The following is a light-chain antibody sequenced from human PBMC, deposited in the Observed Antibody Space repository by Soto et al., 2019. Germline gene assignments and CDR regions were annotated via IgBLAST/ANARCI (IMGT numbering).Light chain of an antibody. J-gene: IGKJ2*01. Sequence: DIVMTQSPDSLAVSLGERATMNCKSSQSVLYSSNNKNYLAWYQQKPGEPPKLLVYWASTRESGVPDRFSGSGSGTEFTLTISSLQAEDVAVYYCQQSYSTPPTFGQGTKLEIK. CDR2: WAS. V-gene: IGKV4-1*01. CDR3: QQSYSTPPT. CDR1: QSVLYSSNNKNY.